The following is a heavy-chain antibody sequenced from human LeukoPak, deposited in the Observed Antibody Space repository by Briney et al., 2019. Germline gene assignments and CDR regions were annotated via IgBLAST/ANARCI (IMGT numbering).Heavy chain of an antibody. J-gene: IGHJ4*02. CDR2: LSYDGYHE. CDR1: GFTFSSYA. Sequence: GGPLRLSCAASGFTFSSYAMHWVRQVPGKGLEWVAVLSYDGYHEYYADSVKGRFIISRDNSKNTLYLQMNSLRAEDTAVYYCASDGSHGSGTYNWGQGTLVTVSS. CDR3: ASDGSHGSGTYN. D-gene: IGHD3-10*01. V-gene: IGHV3-30-3*01.